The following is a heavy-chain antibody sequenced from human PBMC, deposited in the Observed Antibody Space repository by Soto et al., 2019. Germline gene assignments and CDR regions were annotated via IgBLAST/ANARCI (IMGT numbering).Heavy chain of an antibody. Sequence: GGSLRLSCAASGFTVSSNYMSWVRQAPGKGLEWVSVIYSGGSTYYADSVKGRFTISRDNSKNTLYLQMNSLRAEDTAVYYCARAYYDILTGYSPGIGASDIWGQGTMVTVSS. CDR2: IYSGGST. D-gene: IGHD3-9*01. V-gene: IGHV3-53*01. CDR3: ARAYYDILTGYSPGIGASDI. CDR1: GFTVSSNY. J-gene: IGHJ3*02.